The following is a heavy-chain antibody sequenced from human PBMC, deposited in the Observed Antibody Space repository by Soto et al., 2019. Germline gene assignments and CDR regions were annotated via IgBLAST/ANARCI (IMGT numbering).Heavy chain of an antibody. CDR1: GGSVSSGSYY. D-gene: IGHD3-22*01. CDR2: IYYSGST. V-gene: IGHV4-61*01. Sequence: SETLSLTCTVSGGSVSSGSYYWSWIRQPPGKGLEWIGYIYYSGSTNYNPSLKSRVTISVDTSKNQFSLKLSSVTAADTAVYYCARSGSPPSRLYYDSSGPDAFDIWGQGTMVTVSS. J-gene: IGHJ3*02. CDR3: ARSGSPPSRLYYDSSGPDAFDI.